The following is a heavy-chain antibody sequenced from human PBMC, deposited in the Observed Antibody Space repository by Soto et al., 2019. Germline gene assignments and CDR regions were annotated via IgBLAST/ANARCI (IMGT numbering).Heavy chain of an antibody. J-gene: IGHJ4*02. Sequence: SVKVSCKASGGTFSSYATSWVRQAPGQGLEWMGGIIPIFGTANYAQKFQGRVTITADESTSTAYMELSSLRSEDTAVYYCASRYYYDSSGYEGTLDYWGQGTLVTVSS. V-gene: IGHV1-69*13. CDR1: GGTFSSYA. CDR2: IIPIFGTA. CDR3: ASRYYYDSSGYEGTLDY. D-gene: IGHD3-22*01.